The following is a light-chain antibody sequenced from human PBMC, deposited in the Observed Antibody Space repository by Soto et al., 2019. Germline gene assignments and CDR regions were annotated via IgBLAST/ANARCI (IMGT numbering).Light chain of an antibody. Sequence: QSVLTQPASVSGSPGQSITISCTGTNSDVGGYNYVSWYQQHPGKAPKLMIYDVSNRPSGVSNRFSGSKSGNTASLTISGLQAEDEADYYCSSYTSSSTLYVFGTGTQLTVL. CDR1: NSDVGGYNY. J-gene: IGLJ1*01. V-gene: IGLV2-14*01. CDR2: DVS. CDR3: SSYTSSSTLYV.